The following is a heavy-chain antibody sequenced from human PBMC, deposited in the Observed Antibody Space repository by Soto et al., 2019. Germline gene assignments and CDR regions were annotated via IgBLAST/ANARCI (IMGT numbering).Heavy chain of an antibody. CDR3: ARGPDHAKAGY. V-gene: IGHV4-31*03. CDR1: GASISSGLYY. Sequence: QVQLQESGPGLVKPSQTLSLTCTVSGASISSGLYYWNWIRHIPGKGLEWIGFIHYSGIISYNPSLQSRLIISVDTSATQFSLKLTSVTAADTAVYYCARGPDHAKAGYWGQGILVTVSS. D-gene: IGHD6-19*01. CDR2: IHYSGII. J-gene: IGHJ4*02.